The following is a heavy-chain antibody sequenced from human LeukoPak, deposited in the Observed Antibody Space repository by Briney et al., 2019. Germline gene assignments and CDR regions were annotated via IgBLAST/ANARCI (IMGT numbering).Heavy chain of an antibody. V-gene: IGHV3-11*01. D-gene: IGHD6-13*01. J-gene: IGHJ2*01. CDR2: ISSSGSAR. Sequence: GGSLRLSCAASGFTFSDYYMSWIRQAPGKGLEWVSYISSSGSARYYADSVKGRFTISRDNAKNLLYLQVNSLRAEDTALYYCARRATGYSSSWYAWYFDLWGRGTLVTVSS. CDR3: ARRATGYSSSWYAWYFDL. CDR1: GFTFSDYY.